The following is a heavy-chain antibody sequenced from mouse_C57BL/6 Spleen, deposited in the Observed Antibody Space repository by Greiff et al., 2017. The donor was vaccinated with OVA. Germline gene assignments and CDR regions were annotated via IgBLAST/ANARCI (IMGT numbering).Heavy chain of an antibody. V-gene: IGHV2-2*01. Sequence: VQLQQSGPGLVQPSQSLSITCTVSGFSLTSYGVHWVRQSPGKGLEWLGVIWSGGSTDYNAAFISRLSISKDNSKSQVFFKMNSLQADDTAIYDCARYYGSPHAMDYWGQGTSVTVSS. CDR1: GFSLTSYG. D-gene: IGHD1-1*01. J-gene: IGHJ4*01. CDR3: ARYYGSPHAMDY. CDR2: IWSGGST.